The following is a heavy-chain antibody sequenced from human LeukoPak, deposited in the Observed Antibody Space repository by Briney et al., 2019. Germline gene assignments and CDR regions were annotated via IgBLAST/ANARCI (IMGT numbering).Heavy chain of an antibody. CDR1: GFTFSTYA. J-gene: IGHJ4*02. D-gene: IGHD4-11*01. CDR2: INHSGST. Sequence: LRLSCAASGFTFSTYAMHWIRQPPGKGLEWIGEINHSGSTNYNPSLKSRVTISVDTSKNQFSLKLSSVTAADTAVYYCARGETTVTRAFDYWGQGTLVTVSS. V-gene: IGHV4-34*01. CDR3: ARGETTVTRAFDY.